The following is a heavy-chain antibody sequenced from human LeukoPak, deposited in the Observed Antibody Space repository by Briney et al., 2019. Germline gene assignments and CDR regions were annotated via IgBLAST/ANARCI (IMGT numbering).Heavy chain of an antibody. CDR2: VYNSGST. D-gene: IGHD5-18*01. CDR1: GGSISNYY. V-gene: IGHV4-4*08. Sequence: PSETLSLTCTVSGGSISNYYWSWIRQPPGKGLEWLGYVYNSGSTHYNPSLKSRVTISVDTSKNQFSLKLSSVTAADTAVYYCAREGYSYGYGLYYYYYMDVWGKGTTVTVSS. J-gene: IGHJ6*03. CDR3: AREGYSYGYGLYYYYYMDV.